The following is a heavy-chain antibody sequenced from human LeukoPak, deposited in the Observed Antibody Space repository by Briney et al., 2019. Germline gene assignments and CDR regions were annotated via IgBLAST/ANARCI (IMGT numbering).Heavy chain of an antibody. V-gene: IGHV4-39*07. Sequence: SETLSLTCTVSGGSISSSFYYWGWIRQPPGKGLEWIGSIYHSGSTYYNPSLKSRVTISVDTSRNQFSLKLSSVTAADTAVYYCARSSGSYLSFDYWGQGTLVTVSS. CDR1: GGSISSSFYY. J-gene: IGHJ4*02. CDR2: IYHSGST. CDR3: ARSSGSYLSFDY. D-gene: IGHD1-26*01.